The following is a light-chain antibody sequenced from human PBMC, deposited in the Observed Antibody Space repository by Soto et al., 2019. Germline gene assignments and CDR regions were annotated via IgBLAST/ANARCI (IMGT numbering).Light chain of an antibody. V-gene: IGKV1-5*01. CDR3: QQFIDRWT. J-gene: IGKJ1*01. Sequence: IQMTQSPSTLSASIGDRVTITCRASQSINNRLAWYQQMPGKAPNLLIYDASTLESGVPSRFRGSGSETEFTLTISGLQPDDFATYYCQQFIDRWTFGQGTKVDIK. CDR2: DAS. CDR1: QSINNR.